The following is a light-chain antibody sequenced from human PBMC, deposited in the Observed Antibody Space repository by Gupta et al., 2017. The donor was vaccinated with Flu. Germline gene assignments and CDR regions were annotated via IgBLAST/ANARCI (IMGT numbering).Light chain of an antibody. CDR2: SNN. Sequence: QSVLTQPPSTSGTPRQRVTISCSGSSSNIGGNAVNWYQQFPGTAPKLLIYSNNQRPSGVPDRFSGSKSGTSASLAISGLQSEDEADYYCGTWDDTVNGVVFGGGTKVTVL. V-gene: IGLV1-44*01. CDR3: GTWDDTVNGVV. J-gene: IGLJ2*01. CDR1: SSNIGGNA.